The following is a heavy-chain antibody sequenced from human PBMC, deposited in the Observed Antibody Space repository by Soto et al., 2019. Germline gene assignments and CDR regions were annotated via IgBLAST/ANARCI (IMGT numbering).Heavy chain of an antibody. J-gene: IGHJ4*02. D-gene: IGHD3-22*01. CDR3: AKHVDSSGASIGH. Sequence: GGSLRLSCAASGFTFSSYAMSWVRQAPGKGLEWISTISGSGGSTYYADSAKGRFTISRDISKNTFYLQMNSLRVEDTAFYYCAKHVDSSGASIGHWGQGTLVTVSS. V-gene: IGHV3-23*01. CDR1: GFTFSSYA. CDR2: ISGSGGST.